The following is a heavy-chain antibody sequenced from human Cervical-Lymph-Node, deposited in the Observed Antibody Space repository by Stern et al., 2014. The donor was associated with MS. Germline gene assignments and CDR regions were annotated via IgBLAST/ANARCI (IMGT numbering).Heavy chain of an antibody. CDR1: GFTFSSYG. CDR3: AKDGSGSSFDY. D-gene: IGHD1-26*01. CDR2: ISYDGSNK. J-gene: IGHJ4*02. V-gene: IGHV3-30*18. Sequence: VQLVQSGVGVVQPGRSLRLSCAASGFTFSSYGMHWVRQAPGKGLEWVAVISYDGSNKYYADSVKGRFTISRDNSKNTLYLQMNSLRAEDTAVYYCAKDGSGSSFDYWGQGTLVTVSS.